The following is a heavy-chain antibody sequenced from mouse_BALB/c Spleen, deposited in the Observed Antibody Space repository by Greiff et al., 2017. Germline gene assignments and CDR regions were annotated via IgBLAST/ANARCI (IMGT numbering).Heavy chain of an antibody. J-gene: IGHJ3*01. D-gene: IGHD2-12*01. CDR3: ARGGDDRFAY. CDR2: INPSTGYT. CDR1: GYTFTSYW. V-gene: IGHV1-7*01. Sequence: QVQLQQSGAELAKPGASVKMSCKASGYTFTSYWMHWVKQRPGQGLEWIGYINPSTGYTEYNQKFKDKATLTADKSSSTAYMQLSSLTSEDSAVYYCARGGDDRFAYWGQGTLVTVSA.